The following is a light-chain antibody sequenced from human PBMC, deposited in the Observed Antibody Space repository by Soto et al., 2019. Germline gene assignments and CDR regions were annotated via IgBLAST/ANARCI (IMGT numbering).Light chain of an antibody. Sequence: ESVLTQSPGTLSLSPGERATLSCRASQSVSSSYLAWYQQKPGQAPRLLIYGASSRATGIPDRFSGSGSGTDFTLTISRLEPEDFAVYYCQQYGSSTPITFGPGTKVDIK. CDR2: GAS. CDR1: QSVSSSY. V-gene: IGKV3-20*01. J-gene: IGKJ3*01. CDR3: QQYGSSTPIT.